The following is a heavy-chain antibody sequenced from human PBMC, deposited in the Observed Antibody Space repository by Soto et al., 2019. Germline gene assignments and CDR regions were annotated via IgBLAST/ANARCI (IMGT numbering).Heavy chain of an antibody. V-gene: IGHV4-59*08. Sequence: PSETLSLTCTVSGDSISHYYWSWIRQPPGKGLEWIGYVYYTGSTNYNPSLMSRVTISLDTSKNQFSLKLSSVTAADTAVYYCARHNPLSGGDCYSFDYWGQGTLVTVSS. CDR3: ARHNPLSGGDCYSFDY. J-gene: IGHJ4*02. CDR2: VYYTGST. CDR1: GDSISHYY. D-gene: IGHD2-21*02.